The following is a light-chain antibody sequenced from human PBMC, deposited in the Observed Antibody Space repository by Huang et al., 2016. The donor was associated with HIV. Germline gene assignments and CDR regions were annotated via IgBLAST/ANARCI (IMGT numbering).Light chain of an antibody. CDR3: QQYNNYPWT. J-gene: IGKJ1*01. Sequence: DIQMPQSPSTLSASVGDRVTITCRARWSISDYLAWYQQKPGEAPNLLIYKASSLEGGVPPRFSGSGSGTEFTLTISSLQADDVATYYCQQYNNYPWTFGQGTRVEIK. CDR2: KAS. CDR1: WSISDY. V-gene: IGKV1-5*03.